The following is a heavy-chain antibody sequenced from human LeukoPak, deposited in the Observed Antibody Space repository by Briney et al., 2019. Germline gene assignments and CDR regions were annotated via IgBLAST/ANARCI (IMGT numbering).Heavy chain of an antibody. Sequence: PGGSLRLSCAASGFTFSSYSMNWVRQAPGKGLEWVSSISSSSSYIYYADSVKGRFTISRDNAKNSLYLQMNSLRAEDTAVYYCARDSKSGYYFPYYYYYYMDVWGKGTTVTVSS. D-gene: IGHD3-22*01. J-gene: IGHJ6*03. CDR2: ISSSSSYI. CDR3: ARDSKSGYYFPYYYYYYMDV. V-gene: IGHV3-21*01. CDR1: GFTFSSYS.